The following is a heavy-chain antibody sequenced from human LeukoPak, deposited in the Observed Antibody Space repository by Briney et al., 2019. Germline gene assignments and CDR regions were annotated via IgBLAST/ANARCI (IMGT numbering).Heavy chain of an antibody. CDR2: ISSSGSTI. CDR3: ARDRIVVVPAARVYYYYGMDV. J-gene: IGHJ6*01. Sequence: GGSLRLSCAASGFTFSSYEMNWVRQAPGKGLEWVSYISSSGSTIYYADSVKGRFTISRDNAKNSLYLQMDSLRAEDTAVYYCARDRIVVVPAARVYYYYGMDVWGKGPRSPSPQ. D-gene: IGHD2-2*01. CDR1: GFTFSSYE. V-gene: IGHV3-48*03.